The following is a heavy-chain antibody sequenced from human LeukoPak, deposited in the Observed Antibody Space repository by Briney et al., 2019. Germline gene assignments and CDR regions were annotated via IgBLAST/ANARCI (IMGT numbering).Heavy chain of an antibody. CDR3: AYSSGWYYFDY. CDR1: GFTFSSYA. J-gene: IGHJ4*02. CDR2: VSGSGGNT. V-gene: IGHV3-23*01. D-gene: IGHD6-19*01. Sequence: GGSLRLSCAASGFTFSSYAMNWVSQAPGKGLEWVSTVSGSGGNTYYADSVKGRFTISRDNSKNTLYLQMNSLRAEDTAVYYCAYSSGWYYFDYWGQGILVTVSS.